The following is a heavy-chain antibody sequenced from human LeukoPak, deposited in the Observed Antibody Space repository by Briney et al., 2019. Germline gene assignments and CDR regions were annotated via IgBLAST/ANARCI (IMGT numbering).Heavy chain of an antibody. CDR1: RGSISNYY. V-gene: IGHV4-59*01. D-gene: IGHD2-21*01. Sequence: SETLSLTCTVSRGSISNYYWSWIRQPPGGGLEWIGYIYYSGNTNYNPSLNSRVTISVDTSENQFSLKLTSVTAPDTAVYFCARFEKYYGSNYHYLDYWGPGILVTVSS. CDR2: IYYSGNT. J-gene: IGHJ4*02. CDR3: ARFEKYYGSNYHYLDY.